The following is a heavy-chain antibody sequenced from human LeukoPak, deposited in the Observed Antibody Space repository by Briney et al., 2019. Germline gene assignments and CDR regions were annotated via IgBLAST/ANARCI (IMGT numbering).Heavy chain of an antibody. J-gene: IGHJ6*03. Sequence: GASVKVSCKASGYTFTSYDINWVRQATGQGLEWMGWMNPNSGNTGYAQKFQGRVTMTRNTSISTAYMELSSLRSEDTAVYYCARGPGDYVWGSYRYPQAYYYYYYMDVWGKGTTVTVSS. V-gene: IGHV1-8*01. CDR2: MNPNSGNT. CDR3: ARGPGDYVWGSYRYPQAYYYYYYMDV. CDR1: GYTFTSYD. D-gene: IGHD3-16*02.